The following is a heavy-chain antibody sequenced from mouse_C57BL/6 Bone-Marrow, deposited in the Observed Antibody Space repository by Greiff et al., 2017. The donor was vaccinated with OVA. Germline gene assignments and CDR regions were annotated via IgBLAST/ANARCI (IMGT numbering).Heavy chain of an antibody. Sequence: EVQLVESGGGLVKPGGSLKLSCAASGFTFSSYAMSWVRQTPEKRLEWVATISAGGSYTYYPDNVKGRFTFSRDNAKNNLYLQMSHLKSEDTAMYYCARGGSWIHWYFDVWGTGTTVTVSS. CDR2: ISAGGSYT. CDR3: ARGGSWIHWYFDV. J-gene: IGHJ1*03. CDR1: GFTFSSYA. V-gene: IGHV5-4*01.